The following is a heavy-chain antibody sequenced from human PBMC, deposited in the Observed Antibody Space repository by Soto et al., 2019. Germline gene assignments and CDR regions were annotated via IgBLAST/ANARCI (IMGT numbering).Heavy chain of an antibody. CDR2: INPNSGGT. V-gene: IGHV1-2*04. D-gene: IGHD2-15*01. Sequence: QVQLVQSGAEVKKPGASVKVSCKASGYTFTGYYMHWVRQAPGQGLEWMGWINPNSGGTNYAQKFQGWVTMTRDTPXSXVDMELSRLRSDDTAVYYCARAGDCSGGSCYPWFDPWGQGTLVTVSS. CDR1: GYTFTGYY. J-gene: IGHJ5*02. CDR3: ARAGDCSGGSCYPWFDP.